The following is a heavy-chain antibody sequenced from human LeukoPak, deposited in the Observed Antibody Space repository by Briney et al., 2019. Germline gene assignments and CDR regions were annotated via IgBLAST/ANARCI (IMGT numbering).Heavy chain of an antibody. J-gene: IGHJ5*02. Sequence: GESLKISCKGSGYSFTSYWIGWVRQMPGKGLERMGIIYPGDSYTRYSPSFEGQVTISADKSIRTAHLQWSSLKASDTAMYYCARQGGFGELINWFAPWGQGTLVTVSS. CDR1: GYSFTSYW. CDR3: ARQGGFGELINWFAP. D-gene: IGHD3-10*01. CDR2: IYPGDSYT. V-gene: IGHV5-51*01.